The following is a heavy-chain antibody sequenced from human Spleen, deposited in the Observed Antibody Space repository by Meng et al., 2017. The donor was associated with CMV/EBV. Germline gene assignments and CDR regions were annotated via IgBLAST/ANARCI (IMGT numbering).Heavy chain of an antibody. V-gene: IGHV6-1*01. CDR3: ARDLWGSPGDF. J-gene: IGHJ4*02. CDR2: TYYRSQWSN. D-gene: IGHD3-16*01. CDR1: GDSVSRNRAS. Sequence: SGDSVSRNRASWTWIRQSPSRGLEWLGRTYYRSQWSNEYAVSVKSRITINPDTSKNQFSLQLNSVTPEDTAVYYCARDLWGSPGDFWGQGTLVTVSS.